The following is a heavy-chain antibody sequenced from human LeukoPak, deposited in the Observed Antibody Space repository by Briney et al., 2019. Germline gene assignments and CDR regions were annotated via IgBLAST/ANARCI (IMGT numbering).Heavy chain of an antibody. CDR1: GYTFTSYD. V-gene: IGHV1-8*01. J-gene: IGHJ5*02. D-gene: IGHD2-2*01. Sequence: ASVKVSCKASGYTFTSYDINWVRQAAGQGLEWMGWMNPNSVNTGYAQKFQGRVTMTRNTSLSTAYMELSSLRSEDTAVYYCARDSTSDNWFDPWGQGTLVTVSS. CDR2: MNPNSVNT. CDR3: ARDSTSDNWFDP.